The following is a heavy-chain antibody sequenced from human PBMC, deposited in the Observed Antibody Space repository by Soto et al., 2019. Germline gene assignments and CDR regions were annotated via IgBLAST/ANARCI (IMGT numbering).Heavy chain of an antibody. CDR3: AREQWGFSY. CDR1: NGSISTNGHY. J-gene: IGHJ4*02. Sequence: QVQLQESGPELVKSSQTLSLTCTVSNGSISTNGHYWTWIRQRPGKGLEWIAYIYYTGTSYNNPSLKSRLTIALDTSKNQFSLTLRSVTAADTAVYYCAREQWGFSYWAQGPLITVSS. V-gene: IGHV4-31*03. D-gene: IGHD6-19*01. CDR2: IYYTGTS.